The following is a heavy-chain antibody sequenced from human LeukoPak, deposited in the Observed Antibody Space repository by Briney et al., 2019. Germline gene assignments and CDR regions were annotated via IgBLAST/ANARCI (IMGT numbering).Heavy chain of an antibody. CDR1: GFTFGSYA. V-gene: IGHV3-7*01. D-gene: IGHD5-18*01. CDR3: AREDTAMVYSFDY. Sequence: PGGSLRLSCAASGFTFGSYAMSWVRQAPWKGLEWVANIKQDGSEKYYVDSVKGRFTISRDNAKNSVYLQMNSLRDEDTAVYYCAREDTAMVYSFDYWGRGTLVTVSS. CDR2: IKQDGSEK. J-gene: IGHJ4*02.